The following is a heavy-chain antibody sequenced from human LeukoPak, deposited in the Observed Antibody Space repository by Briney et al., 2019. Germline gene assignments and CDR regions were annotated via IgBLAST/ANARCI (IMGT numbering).Heavy chain of an antibody. CDR2: ISYDGSNK. Sequence: PGGSLRLSCAASGFTFSSDAMIWVRQAPGKGLEWVAVISYDGSNKYYADSVKGRFTISRDNSKNTLYLQMNSLRAEDTAVYYCARDRHYYASGSFPDFWGQGTLVTVSS. D-gene: IGHD3-10*01. CDR1: GFTFSSDA. J-gene: IGHJ4*02. V-gene: IGHV3-30*14. CDR3: ARDRHYYASGSFPDF.